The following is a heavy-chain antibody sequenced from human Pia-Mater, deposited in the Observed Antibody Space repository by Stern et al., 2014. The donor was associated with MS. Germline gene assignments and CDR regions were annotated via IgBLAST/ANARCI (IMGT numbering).Heavy chain of an antibody. D-gene: IGHD5-24*01. J-gene: IGHJ4*02. Sequence: QAQLQESGPGLVKPSQTLSLTCAVTGGSISSAEYYWSWIRQSPGKGLEWIGYIHYSGATYYNPSLKSRVTISVDTSKNQFSLKLRSVTAADTAVYYCSRDADGYSLVFGYWGRGTLVTVSS. V-gene: IGHV4-30-4*01. CDR2: IHYSGAT. CDR1: GGSISSAEYY. CDR3: SRDADGYSLVFGY.